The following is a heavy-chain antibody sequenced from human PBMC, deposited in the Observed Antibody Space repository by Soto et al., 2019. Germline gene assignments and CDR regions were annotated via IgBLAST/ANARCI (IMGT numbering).Heavy chain of an antibody. CDR3: AKAKYSSSWWAVDY. Sequence: GGSLRLSCAASGLTFGSYAMSWVRQAPGKGLEWVSSTSASGGTTYYADSVKGRFTISRDNSKNILYLEMNSLRAEDTAVYYCAKAKYSSSWWAVDYWGQGTLVTVSS. J-gene: IGHJ4*02. V-gene: IGHV3-23*01. D-gene: IGHD6-13*01. CDR2: TSASGGTT. CDR1: GLTFGSYA.